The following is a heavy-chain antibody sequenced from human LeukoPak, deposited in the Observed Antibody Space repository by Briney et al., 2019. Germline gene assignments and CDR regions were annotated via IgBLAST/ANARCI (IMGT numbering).Heavy chain of an antibody. V-gene: IGHV3-23*01. CDR1: GFLFSNSA. D-gene: IGHD3-9*01. Sequence: PGGSLRLSCAASGFLFSNSAMTWVRQAPGEGVEWVSVIGDSGSNKYYADSVKGRFTISRDNSKNTLYLQMSSLRAEDTAIYYCAKVSIFQGAFDYWGQGTLVSVSP. CDR2: IGDSGSNK. J-gene: IGHJ4*02. CDR3: AKVSIFQGAFDY.